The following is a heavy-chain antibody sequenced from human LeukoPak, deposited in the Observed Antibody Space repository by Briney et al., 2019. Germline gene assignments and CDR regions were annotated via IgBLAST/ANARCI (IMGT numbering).Heavy chain of an antibody. V-gene: IGHV3-33*06. CDR2: IWYDGSNK. Sequence: GGSLRLSCAASGFTFSSYGMHWVRQAPGKGLEWVAVIWYDGSNKYYADSVKGRFTISRDNSKNTLYLQMNSLRAEDTAVYYCAKATGSFSVYDYWGQGTLVTVSS. CDR3: AKATGSFSVYDY. J-gene: IGHJ4*02. D-gene: IGHD2-8*01. CDR1: GFTFSSYG.